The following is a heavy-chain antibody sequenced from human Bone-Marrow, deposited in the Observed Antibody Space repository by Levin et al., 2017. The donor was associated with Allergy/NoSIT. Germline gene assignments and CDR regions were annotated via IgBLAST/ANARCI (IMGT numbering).Heavy chain of an antibody. CDR1: GDMFNRHA. Sequence: KISCEVSGDMFNRHAFGWVRQAPGQGLEWLGDITPIMDSTNYPEKFQGRVTLTVDESTSRAYMELRDLRSEDTALYFCARATYAGPLFYYESWGQGTQVTVSS. V-gene: IGHV1-69*01. J-gene: IGHJ4*02. CDR2: ITPIMDST. CDR3: ARATYAGPLFYYES.